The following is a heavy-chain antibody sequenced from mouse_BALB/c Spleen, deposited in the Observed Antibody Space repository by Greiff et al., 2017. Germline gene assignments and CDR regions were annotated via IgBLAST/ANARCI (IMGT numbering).Heavy chain of an antibody. J-gene: IGHJ3*01. CDR2: ISDGGSYT. D-gene: IGHD2-10*02. V-gene: IGHV5-4*02. CDR3: ARDREGYGSAWFAY. Sequence: EVMLVESGGGLVKPGGSLKLSCAASGFTFSDYYMYWVRQTPEKRLEWVATISDGGSYTYYPDSVKGRFTISRDNAKNNLYLQMSSLKSEDTAMYYCARDREGYGSAWFAYWGQGTLVTVSA. CDR1: GFTFSDYY.